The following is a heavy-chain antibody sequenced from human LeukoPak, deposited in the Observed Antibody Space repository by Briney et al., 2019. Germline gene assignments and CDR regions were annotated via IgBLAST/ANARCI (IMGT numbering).Heavy chain of an antibody. CDR3: ARMTTGHDF. J-gene: IGHJ4*02. CDR1: GTSFSSYY. V-gene: IGHV4-34*01. D-gene: IGHD4-17*01. Sequence: LETLSLTCAVSGTSFSSYYWSWIRQPPGKGLEWIGEVNHSGYTNDNPSLKSRVTISVDTSKNQFSLRLRSVTAADTAVYFCARMTTGHDFWGQGTLVTVSS. CDR2: VNHSGYT.